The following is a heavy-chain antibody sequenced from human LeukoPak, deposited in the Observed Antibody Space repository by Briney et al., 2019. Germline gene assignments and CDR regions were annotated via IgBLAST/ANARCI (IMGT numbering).Heavy chain of an antibody. J-gene: IGHJ6*03. V-gene: IGHV3-30*02. D-gene: IGHD6-13*01. CDR2: VRFDGTTK. CDR3: ARAAIAAARIYYYMDV. Sequence: GGSLRLSCAAAGFTFSDYGIHWVRQAPGKGLEWVAFVRFDGTTKLYADSVRGRFTISRDNAENSLYLQMNSLRAEDTAVYYCARAAIAAARIYYYMDVWGKGTTVTVSS. CDR1: GFTFSDYG.